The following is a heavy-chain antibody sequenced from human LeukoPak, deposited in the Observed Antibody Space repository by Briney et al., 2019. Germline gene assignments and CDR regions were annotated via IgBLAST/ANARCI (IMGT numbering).Heavy chain of an antibody. CDR2: IIPILGIA. Sequence: GASVKVSCKASGGTLSSYAISWVRQAPGQGLEWMGRIIPILGIANYAQKFQGRVTITADKSTSTAYMELGSLRSEDTAVYYCARRSDNWGYYYYGMDVWGQGTTVTVSS. CDR1: GGTLSSYA. CDR3: ARRSDNWGYYYYGMDV. V-gene: IGHV1-69*04. D-gene: IGHD7-27*01. J-gene: IGHJ6*02.